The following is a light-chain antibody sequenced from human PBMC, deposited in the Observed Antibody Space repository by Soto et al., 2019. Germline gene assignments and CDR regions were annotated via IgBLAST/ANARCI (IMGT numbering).Light chain of an antibody. CDR1: HGIGSW. CDR3: QQGNSFPLA. Sequence: IQMTHSPSSVSGSVGDRVAIACRASHGIGSWLAWYQQKPGKAPKLLISAASSLQSGVPTRFSGSGSGTDFTLTIWSLQPEDFATYFCQQGNSFPLAFGGGTKVDIK. J-gene: IGKJ4*01. V-gene: IGKV1-12*01. CDR2: AAS.